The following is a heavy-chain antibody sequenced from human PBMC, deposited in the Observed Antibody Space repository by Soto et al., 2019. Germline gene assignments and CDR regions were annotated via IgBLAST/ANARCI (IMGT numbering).Heavy chain of an antibody. J-gene: IGHJ4*02. CDR1: GYNFTSYA. D-gene: IGHD3-10*01. CDR2: INAGNGKT. V-gene: IGHV1-3*01. Sequence: QVQLVQSGAEVKKPGASVKVSCKASGYNFTSYAMPWVRQAPGQRLEWMGWINAGNGKTKYSQKFQGRVTITRDTSAGTAYIELSSLRSEDTAVYYCARDWMKSSMVRGGPGYWGPGTLVTVSS. CDR3: ARDWMKSSMVRGGPGY.